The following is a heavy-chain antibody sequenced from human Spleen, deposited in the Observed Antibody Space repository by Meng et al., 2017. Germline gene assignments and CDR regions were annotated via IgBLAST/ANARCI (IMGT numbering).Heavy chain of an antibody. CDR2: INHSGST. CDR3: ARGPTTMAHDFDY. V-gene: IGHV4-34*01. J-gene: IGHJ4*02. Sequence: LQQWGPGLLTPSETLSLPCAVYGGSCGGYYWSWIRQPPGKGLEWIGEINHSGSTNYNPSLESRATISVDTSQNNLSLKLSSVTAADSAVYYCARGPTTMAHDFDYWGQGTLVTVSS. CDR1: GGSCGGYY. D-gene: IGHD4-11*01.